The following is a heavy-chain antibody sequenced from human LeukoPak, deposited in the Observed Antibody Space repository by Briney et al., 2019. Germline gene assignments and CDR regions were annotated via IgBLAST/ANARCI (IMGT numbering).Heavy chain of an antibody. J-gene: IGHJ4*02. V-gene: IGHV3-23*01. D-gene: IGHD2-2*01. CDR3: AKGALGYCSGASCYYVDY. CDR2: LSGGRAGT. CDR1: GFSFTNHP. Sequence: PGGPLRLSCAASGFSFTNHPMTWVRQAPGKGLELVSALSGGRAGTYHADSVKGRFTISRDDSKNTLYLQMNSLRAEDTAVYHCAKGALGYCSGASCYYVDYWGQGTLVAVSS.